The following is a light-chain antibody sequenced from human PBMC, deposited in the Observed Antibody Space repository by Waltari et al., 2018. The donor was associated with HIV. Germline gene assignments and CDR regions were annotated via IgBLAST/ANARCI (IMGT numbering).Light chain of an antibody. V-gene: IGKV3-15*01. Sequence: EIVMTQSPATLSVSPGETATLSCRASQSVSSNLAWYQQKPGQAPRLLIYGVSTRATGIPARFSGSGSGTEFTLTISSLQSEDFAVYYCQQYNNWITFGQGTRLEIK. J-gene: IGKJ5*01. CDR1: QSVSSN. CDR3: QQYNNWIT. CDR2: GVS.